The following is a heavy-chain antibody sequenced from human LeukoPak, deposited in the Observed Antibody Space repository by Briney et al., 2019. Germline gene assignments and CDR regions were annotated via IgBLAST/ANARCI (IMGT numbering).Heavy chain of an antibody. CDR3: ARRIQGMAPYYFDY. V-gene: IGHV3-74*01. Sequence: GGSLRLSCTASGFTFSSYWMHWVRQAPGKGLVWVSRINSDGGSTSYTDSVKGRFTISRDNAKNTLYLQMNSLRAEDTAVYYCARRIQGMAPYYFDYWGQGTLVTVSS. CDR1: GFTFSSYW. CDR2: INSDGGST. J-gene: IGHJ4*02. D-gene: IGHD5-24*01.